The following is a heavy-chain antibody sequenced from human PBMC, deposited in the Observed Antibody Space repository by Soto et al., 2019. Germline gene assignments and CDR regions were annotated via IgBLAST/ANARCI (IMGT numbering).Heavy chain of an antibody. CDR2: IIPIFGTA. CDR3: ARRYCSSTSCLKYYYYYYGMDV. J-gene: IGHJ6*02. V-gene: IGHV1-69*13. Sequence: SVKVSCKASGGTFSSYAISWVRQAPGQGLEWMGGIIPIFGTANYAQKFQGRVTITADESTSTAYMELSSLRSEDTAVYYCARRYCSSTSCLKYYYYYYGMDVWGQGTTVTVS. CDR1: GGTFSSYA. D-gene: IGHD2-2*01.